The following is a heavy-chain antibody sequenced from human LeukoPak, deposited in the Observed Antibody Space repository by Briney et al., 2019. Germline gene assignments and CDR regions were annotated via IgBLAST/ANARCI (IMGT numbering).Heavy chain of an antibody. CDR3: AKDPGPAIAGAGDYFDY. J-gene: IGHJ4*02. D-gene: IGHD6-13*01. Sequence: GGSLRLSCAASGFTFRLYGMHWVRQAPGKGLEWVAVILYDGSNKYYADSVKGRFTISRDNSKNTLYLQMNSLRAEDTAVYYCAKDPGPAIAGAGDYFDYWGQGTLVTVSS. CDR2: ILYDGSNK. V-gene: IGHV3-30*18. CDR1: GFTFRLYG.